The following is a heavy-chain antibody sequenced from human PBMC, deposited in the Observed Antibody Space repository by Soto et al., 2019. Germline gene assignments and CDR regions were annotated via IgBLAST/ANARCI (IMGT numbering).Heavy chain of an antibody. D-gene: IGHD6-6*01. CDR3: AKPIISPEYSSSSEGYYYYYGMDV. V-gene: IGHV3-30*18. CDR2: ISYDGSNK. CDR1: GFTFSSYG. Sequence: GGSLILSCAASGFTFSSYGMHWVRQAPGKGLEWVAVISYDGSNKYYADSVKGRFTISRDNSKNTLYLQMNSLRAEDTAVYYCAKPIISPEYSSSSEGYYYYYGMDVWGQGTTVTVSS. J-gene: IGHJ6*02.